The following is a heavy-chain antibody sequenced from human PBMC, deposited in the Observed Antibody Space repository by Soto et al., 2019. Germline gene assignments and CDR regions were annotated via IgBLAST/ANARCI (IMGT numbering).Heavy chain of an antibody. Sequence: SETLSLTCTVSGGSISSGGYYWSWIRQHPGRGLEWIGYIYYSGSTYYNPSLKSRVTISVDTSKNQFSLKLSSVTAADTAAYYCARDLGYCSSTSCYAGAWFDPWGQGTLVTVSS. CDR2: IYYSGST. V-gene: IGHV4-31*03. CDR1: GGSISSGGYY. CDR3: ARDLGYCSSTSCYAGAWFDP. D-gene: IGHD2-2*01. J-gene: IGHJ5*02.